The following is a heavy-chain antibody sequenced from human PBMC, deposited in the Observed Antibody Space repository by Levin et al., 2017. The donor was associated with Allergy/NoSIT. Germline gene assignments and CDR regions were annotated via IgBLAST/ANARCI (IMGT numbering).Heavy chain of an antibody. CDR1: GGSISGYY. J-gene: IGHJ6*02. D-gene: IGHD6-13*01. Sequence: SQTLSLTCTVSGGSISGYYWSWIRQPAGKGLEWIGRIYTSGSINYNPSLKSRVTMSVDTSKNQFSLKLSSVTAADTAVDYCERIATAGSGKHYYGMDVWGQGSTVTVSS. CDR2: IYTSGSI. CDR3: ERIATAGSGKHYYGMDV. V-gene: IGHV4-4*07.